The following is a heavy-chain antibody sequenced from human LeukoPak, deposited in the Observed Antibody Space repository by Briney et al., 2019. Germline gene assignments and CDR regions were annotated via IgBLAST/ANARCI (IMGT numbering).Heavy chain of an antibody. CDR2: IGTAGDT. V-gene: IGHV3-13*01. D-gene: IGHD3-3*01. Sequence: PGGSLRLSCAASGFTFNNYDMHWVRQATGKGLEWVSAIGTAGDTYYPGSVKGRFTISRDNAKNSLYLQVNSLRSEDTAVYHCARGPFWSGYYDDWGQGTLVAVSS. CDR3: ARGPFWSGYYDD. CDR1: GFTFNNYD. J-gene: IGHJ4*02.